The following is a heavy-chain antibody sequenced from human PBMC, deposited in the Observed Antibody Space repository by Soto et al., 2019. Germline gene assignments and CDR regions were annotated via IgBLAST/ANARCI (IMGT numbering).Heavy chain of an antibody. CDR3: ARAAGFGEIFFDY. V-gene: IGHV4-59*01. CDR2: IYNSGNT. J-gene: IGHJ4*02. Sequence: SETLSLTCSVSVGSISRYYWSWIRQPPGKGLEWIGYIYNSGNTNYNPSLKSPVTISVDTSKNQFSLKLTSVTAADTAVYYCARAAGFGEIFFDYWGQGTLVTVSS. D-gene: IGHD3-10*01. CDR1: VGSISRYY.